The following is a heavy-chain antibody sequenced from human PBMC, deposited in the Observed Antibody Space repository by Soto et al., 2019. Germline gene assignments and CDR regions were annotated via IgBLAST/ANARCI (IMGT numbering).Heavy chain of an antibody. Sequence: QVQLVESGGGVVQPGRSLRLSCAASGFIFSNYGMHWVRQAPGKGLEGVAVIWYDGSKKYHADSVKGRFTISRDNAMNELHLQMKSVRVEDTAVYYCGRGGLGSYHFDPWGQGTLVTVSS. CDR3: GRGGLGSYHFDP. J-gene: IGHJ5*02. CDR1: GFIFSNYG. D-gene: IGHD3-10*01. CDR2: IWYDGSKK. V-gene: IGHV3-33*01.